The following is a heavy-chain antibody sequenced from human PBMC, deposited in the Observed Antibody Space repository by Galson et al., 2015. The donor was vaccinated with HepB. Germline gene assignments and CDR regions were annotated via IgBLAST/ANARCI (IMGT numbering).Heavy chain of an antibody. D-gene: IGHD3-10*01. V-gene: IGHV3-30*02. CDR1: GFTFSGYG. J-gene: IGHJ5*01. CDR2: IRYDGSNE. CDR3: AKDAYGSGSYGDS. Sequence: SLRLSCAASGFTFSGYGIHWVRQAPGKGLEWVAFIRYDGSNEYYADSVRGRFTISRDNSKDTLYLQMNSLRAEDTAVYYCAKDAYGSGSYGDSWGQGTQVTVSS.